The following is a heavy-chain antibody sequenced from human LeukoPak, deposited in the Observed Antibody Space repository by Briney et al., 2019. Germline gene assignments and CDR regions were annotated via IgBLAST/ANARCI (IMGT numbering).Heavy chain of an antibody. Sequence: KPSETLSLTCAVYGGSFSGYYWSWIRQPPGKGLEWIGEINHSGSTNYNPSLKSRVTISVDTSKNQFSLKLSSVTAADTAVYYCARGRIMIFGVVIISEYYFDYWGQGTLVTVSS. CDR2: INHSGST. CDR3: ARGRIMIFGVVIISEYYFDY. CDR1: GGSFSGYY. D-gene: IGHD3-3*01. V-gene: IGHV4-34*01. J-gene: IGHJ4*02.